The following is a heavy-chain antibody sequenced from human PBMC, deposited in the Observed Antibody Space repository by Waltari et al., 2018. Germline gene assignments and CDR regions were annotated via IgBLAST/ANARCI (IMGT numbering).Heavy chain of an antibody. CDR3: TGCSSTSCFDY. D-gene: IGHD2-2*01. J-gene: IGHJ4*02. CDR2: IRSKANSYAT. V-gene: IGHV3-73*02. Sequence: EVQLVESGGGLVQPGGSLKLSCAASGFTFSGSAMHWVRQASGKGLEWVGRIRSKANSYATAYAASVKGRFTISRDDSKNTAYLQMNSLKTEDTAVYYCTGCSSTSCFDYWGQGTLVTVSS. CDR1: GFTFSGSA.